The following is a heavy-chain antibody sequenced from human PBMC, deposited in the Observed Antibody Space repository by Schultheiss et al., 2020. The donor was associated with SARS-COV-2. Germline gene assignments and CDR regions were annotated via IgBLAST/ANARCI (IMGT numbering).Heavy chain of an antibody. CDR3: ARDFGAVAYFDY. D-gene: IGHD6-19*01. CDR2: IYTSGST. J-gene: IGHJ4*02. CDR1: GFTFSSYA. V-gene: IGHV4-4*07. Sequence: GSLRLSCAASGFTFSSYAMSWVRQAPGKGLEWIGRIYTSGSTNYNPSLKSRVTMSVDTSKNQFSLKLSSVTAADTAVYYCARDFGAVAYFDYWGQGTLVTVSS.